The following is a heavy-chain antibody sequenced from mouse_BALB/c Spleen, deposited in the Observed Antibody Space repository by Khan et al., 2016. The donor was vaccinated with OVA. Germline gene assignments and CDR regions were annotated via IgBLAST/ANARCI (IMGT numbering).Heavy chain of an antibody. Sequence: VQLKESGAELVRPGALVKLSCKASGFNIKDYYMHWVKQRPEQGLVWIGRIDPENGDTIYDPKFQGKASITSDTSSNTAYLQLSSLTSEDTVVYYCARDGYSPWFAYWGQGTLVTVSA. V-gene: IGHV14-1*02. CDR2: IDPENGDT. J-gene: IGHJ3*01. D-gene: IGHD2-3*01. CDR1: GFNIKDYY. CDR3: ARDGYSPWFAY.